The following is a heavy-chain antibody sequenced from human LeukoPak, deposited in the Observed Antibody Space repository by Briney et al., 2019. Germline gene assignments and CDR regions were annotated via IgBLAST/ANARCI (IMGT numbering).Heavy chain of an antibody. CDR2: IYTGDSYT. CDR3: ARVCRLATTYFDY. J-gene: IGHJ4*02. V-gene: IGHV5-51*01. CDR1: GYTFTSYC. Sequence: GESLQISCYGSGYTFTSYCIVWVLQLPRKDLLDMGIIYTGDSYTTSSPSFQGQVTTSDDKSISTAYLQWGSLKASDTAMYYCARVCRLATTYFDYWGQGTVVAVSS. D-gene: IGHD5-24*01.